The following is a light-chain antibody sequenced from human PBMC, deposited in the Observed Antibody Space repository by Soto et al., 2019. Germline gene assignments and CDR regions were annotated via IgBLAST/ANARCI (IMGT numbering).Light chain of an antibody. CDR2: DAS. CDR3: QQSYRMPPIT. V-gene: IGKV1-39*01. J-gene: IGKJ5*01. CDR1: QSISNY. Sequence: DIQGTQSTSSLSSPARERFTITCRASQSISNYLNWYQQKPVSAPKLLIFDASSLKSGVPSRFSGGGSGTYFTLTISSLQAEDLATYYCQQSYRMPPITFGQGTRLEIK.